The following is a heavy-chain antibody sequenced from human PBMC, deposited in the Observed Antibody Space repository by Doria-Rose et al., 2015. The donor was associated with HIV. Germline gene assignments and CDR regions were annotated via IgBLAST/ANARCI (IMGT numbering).Heavy chain of an antibody. CDR2: IFSYDDR. Sequence: QVTLKESGPVLVKPTETLTLTCTVSGVSLSSPGMGVSWTRQPPGKALEWLANIFSYDDRSYKTSLKSRLTISRGTSKSQVVLTMTDMDPVDTATYYCARIKSSRWYHKYYFDFWGQGTLVIVSA. J-gene: IGHJ4*02. D-gene: IGHD6-13*01. CDR3: ARIKSSRWYHKYYFDF. V-gene: IGHV2-26*01. CDR1: GVSLSSPGMG.